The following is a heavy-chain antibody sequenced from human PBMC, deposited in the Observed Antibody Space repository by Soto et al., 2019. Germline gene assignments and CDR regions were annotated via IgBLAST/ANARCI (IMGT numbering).Heavy chain of an antibody. CDR3: ARNFGFWASDI. V-gene: IGHV3-48*01. D-gene: IGHD3-3*01. J-gene: IGHJ3*02. CDR2: ISSRATTI. Sequence: GSLRLSCTASGFTFSNYGMHWVRQAPGKGLEWVSDISSRATTIYYADSVKGRFTISRDNAKNSLFLQMNSLRAEDTAVYFCARNFGFWASDIWGQGTMVTVSS. CDR1: GFTFSNYG.